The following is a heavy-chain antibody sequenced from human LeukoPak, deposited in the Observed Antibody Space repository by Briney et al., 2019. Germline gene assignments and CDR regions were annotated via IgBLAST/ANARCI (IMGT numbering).Heavy chain of an antibody. D-gene: IGHD4/OR15-4a*01. J-gene: IGHJ3*02. V-gene: IGHV4-59*07. CDR1: GGSIRGYY. Sequence: PSDTLSLTCTVSGGSIRGYYWSWIRHPPGKGLEWIGYIYYSGSTNYNPSLKSRVTISVDTSKNQFSLKLSSVTAADTAVYYCARGLTSSVAFDIWGQGTMVTVSS. CDR3: ARGLTSSVAFDI. CDR2: IYYSGST.